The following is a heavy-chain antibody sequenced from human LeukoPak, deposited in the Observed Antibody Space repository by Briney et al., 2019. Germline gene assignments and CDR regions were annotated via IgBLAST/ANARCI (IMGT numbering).Heavy chain of an antibody. D-gene: IGHD4-17*01. CDR3: AKDRYGDYGSSFDY. Sequence: GGSLRLSCAASGFTFSSYGMHWVRQAPGKGLEWVAVILYDGSNKYYADSVKGRFTISRDNSKNTLYLQRNSPRAEDTAVYYCAKDRYGDYGSSFDYWGQGTLVTVSS. CDR2: ILYDGSNK. V-gene: IGHV3-30*18. J-gene: IGHJ4*02. CDR1: GFTFSSYG.